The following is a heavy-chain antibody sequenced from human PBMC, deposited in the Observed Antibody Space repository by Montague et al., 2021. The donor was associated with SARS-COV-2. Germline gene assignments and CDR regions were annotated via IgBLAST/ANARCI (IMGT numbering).Heavy chain of an antibody. D-gene: IGHD3-22*01. CDR3: VKGSGYP. CDR2: IYDSGXT. CDR1: GASVISDKYY. Sequence: SETLSLTCTVTGASVISDKYYWSWIRQPPGKGLEWIGFIYDSGXTXYNPSLHSRVTITIDTSKNQFSLNLMSVTPADTAVYYCVKGSGYPWGQGTLVTVSS. V-gene: IGHV4-61*01. J-gene: IGHJ5*02.